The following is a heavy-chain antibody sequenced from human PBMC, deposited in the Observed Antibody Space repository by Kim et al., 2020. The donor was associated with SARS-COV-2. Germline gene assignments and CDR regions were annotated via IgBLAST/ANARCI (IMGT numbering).Heavy chain of an antibody. J-gene: IGHJ4*02. CDR3: ARHDQGSSGWYPTIDY. V-gene: IGHV4-39*01. D-gene: IGHD6-19*01. Sequence: LKSRVTISGDTSKNQFPLKLSSVTAADTAVYYCARHDQGSSGWYPTIDYWGQGTLVTVSS.